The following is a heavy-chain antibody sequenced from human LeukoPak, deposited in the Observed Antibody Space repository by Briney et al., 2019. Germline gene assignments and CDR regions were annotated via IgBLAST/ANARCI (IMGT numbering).Heavy chain of an antibody. D-gene: IGHD3-10*02. V-gene: IGHV3-21*01. Sequence: GGSLRLFCAASGFTFSSFSMNWVRQAPGKGLEWVSSISSSSTYIYYADSVRGRFTISRDNAKNSLYLQMNSLRAEDTAVYYCAELGITMIGGVWGKGTTVTISS. J-gene: IGHJ6*04. CDR1: GFTFSSFS. CDR3: AELGITMIGGV. CDR2: ISSSSTYI.